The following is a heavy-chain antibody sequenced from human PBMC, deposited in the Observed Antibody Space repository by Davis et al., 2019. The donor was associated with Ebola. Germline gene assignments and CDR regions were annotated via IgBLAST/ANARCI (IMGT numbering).Heavy chain of an antibody. CDR3: VTENWYRFES. Sequence: GGSLRLFCTASGFSFEDYAMNWVRQAPGKGLEWVGFIRTKAYAGTTEYAASVKGRFTISRDDSKESLYLQMNSLRTEDTAVYYCVTENWYRFESWGQGTLVTVSS. D-gene: IGHD1/OR15-1a*01. CDR1: GFSFEDYA. CDR2: IRTKAYAGTT. J-gene: IGHJ4*02. V-gene: IGHV3-49*04.